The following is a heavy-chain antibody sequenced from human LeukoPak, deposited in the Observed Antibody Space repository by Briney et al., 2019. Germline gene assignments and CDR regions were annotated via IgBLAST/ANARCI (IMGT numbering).Heavy chain of an antibody. J-gene: IGHJ4*02. CDR1: GGSISSYY. D-gene: IGHD6-19*01. Sequence: SGTLSLTCTVSGGSISSYYWSWIRQPPGKGLEWIGYIYYSGSTNYNPSLKSRVTISVDTSKNQFSLKLSSVTAADTAVYYCARRRGIAVAGFDYWGQGTLVTVSS. V-gene: IGHV4-59*01. CDR3: ARRRGIAVAGFDY. CDR2: IYYSGST.